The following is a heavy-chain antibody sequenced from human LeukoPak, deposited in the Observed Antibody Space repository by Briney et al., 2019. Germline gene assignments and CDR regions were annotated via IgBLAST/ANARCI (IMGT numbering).Heavy chain of an antibody. Sequence: SVKVSCKAFGGTFSRYAISWVRQAPGQGLEWMGRIIPIVGIVNYAQKFQGRVTIIADKSTTTAYMELSSLRFEDTAVYYCARGEAAAGTWIYWGQGTLVTVSS. CDR1: GGTFSRYA. J-gene: IGHJ4*02. CDR2: IIPIVGIV. D-gene: IGHD6-13*01. V-gene: IGHV1-69*04. CDR3: ARGEAAAGTWIY.